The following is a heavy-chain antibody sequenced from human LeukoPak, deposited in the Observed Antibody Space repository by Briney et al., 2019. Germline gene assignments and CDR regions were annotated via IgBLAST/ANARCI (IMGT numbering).Heavy chain of an antibody. D-gene: IGHD6-19*01. Sequence: KFSCKASGYTFTGYYMHWVRQMPGKGLEWMGIIYPGDSDTRYSPSFQGQVTISADKSISTAYLQWSSLKASDTAMYYCARRLAGTKGHEYFQHWGQGTLVTVSS. CDR3: ARRLAGTKGHEYFQH. V-gene: IGHV5-51*01. CDR2: IYPGDSDT. CDR1: GYTFTGYY. J-gene: IGHJ1*01.